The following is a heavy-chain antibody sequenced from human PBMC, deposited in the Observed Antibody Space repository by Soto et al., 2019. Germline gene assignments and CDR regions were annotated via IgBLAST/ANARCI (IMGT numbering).Heavy chain of an antibody. J-gene: IGHJ4*02. V-gene: IGHV2-5*02. CDR1: GFSLTTDRVG. CDR2: IYWDDTK. CDR3: AHAYGGRSLY. D-gene: IGHD1-26*01. Sequence: QITLKESGPTLVKPTQTLTLTCTFSGFSLTTDRVGVGWIRQPPGEALEWLAVIYWDDTKTYRPSLESRLTITKDTSNNQVALTMTTMDSVDTATYYCAHAYGGRSLYWGQGTLVTVSS.